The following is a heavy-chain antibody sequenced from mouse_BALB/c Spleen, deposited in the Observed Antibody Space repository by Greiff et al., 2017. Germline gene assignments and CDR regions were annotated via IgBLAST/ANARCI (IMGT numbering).Heavy chain of an antibody. V-gene: IGHV5-9-4*01. Sequence: EVKLMESGGGLVKPGGSLKLSCAASGFTFSGYAMPWVRQSPEKRLEWVAEISSGGSYTYYPDTVTGRFTISRDNAKNTLYLEMSSLRSEDTAMYYCARITTVVAFDYWGQGTTLTVSS. CDR1: GFTFSGYA. CDR3: ARITTVVAFDY. D-gene: IGHD1-1*01. CDR2: ISSGGSYT. J-gene: IGHJ2*01.